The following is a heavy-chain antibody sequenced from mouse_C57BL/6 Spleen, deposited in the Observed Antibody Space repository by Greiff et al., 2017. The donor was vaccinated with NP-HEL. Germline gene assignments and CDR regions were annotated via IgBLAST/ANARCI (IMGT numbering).Heavy chain of an antibody. CDR3: ASSLSAAWFAN. CDR2: FDPEDGET. D-gene: IGHD6-1*01. CDR1: GFNIKDYY. Sequence: EVQLQQSGAELVKPGASVKLSCTASGFNIKDYYMHWVKQRTEQGLEWIGRFDPEDGETKYAPKFQGKATITADTSSTTAYLQLSNLTSEDTAVYYCASSLSAAWFANWGQGTQVTVSA. J-gene: IGHJ3*01. V-gene: IGHV14-2*01.